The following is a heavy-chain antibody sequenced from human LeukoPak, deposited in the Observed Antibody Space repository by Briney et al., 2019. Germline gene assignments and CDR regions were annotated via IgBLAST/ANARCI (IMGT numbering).Heavy chain of an antibody. CDR2: IYHSGST. J-gene: IGHJ4*02. D-gene: IGHD3-16*01. CDR3: ARVYNYVWGPFDY. Sequence: PRSLSLTCAVSGGSISRSNWWSWVRQPPGKGLEWIGAIYHSGSTNYNPSLRSRVTISVDKSKNQFSLKLSSVTAADTAVYYCARVYNYVWGPFDYWGQGTLVTVSP. V-gene: IGHV4-4*03. CDR1: GGSISRSNW.